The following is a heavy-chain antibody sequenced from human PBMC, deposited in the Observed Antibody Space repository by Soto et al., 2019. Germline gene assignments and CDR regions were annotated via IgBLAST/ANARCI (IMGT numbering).Heavy chain of an antibody. J-gene: IGHJ4*02. CDR3: ARSAGWYGVHS. D-gene: IGHD3-10*01. CDR2: VFHTGTT. Sequence: QVQLQESGPRLVKPSGTLSLTCAVSGDSVSSPYYWCWVRQPPGKGLEWIGEVFHTGTTSYNPSLGSRGTRSMDKSLTPCSLDLSSLTAADTAVYYWARSAGWYGVHSWGPGTLV. CDR1: GDSVSSPYY. V-gene: IGHV4-4*02.